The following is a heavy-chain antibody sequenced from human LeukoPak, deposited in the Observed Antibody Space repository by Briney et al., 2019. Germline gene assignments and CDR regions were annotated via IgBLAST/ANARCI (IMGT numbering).Heavy chain of an antibody. Sequence: GGSLRLSCAASGFIVSSNYMTWVRQTPRKGLEWVSVMYSGGITYHADSVKGRFTISRDNSKNMLYLQMNSLTPDDTGVYYCAREEMTTVGASYYFFALDVWGQGTTVTVSS. CDR2: MYSGGIT. V-gene: IGHV3-66*02. D-gene: IGHD4-11*01. CDR1: GFIVSSNY. CDR3: AREEMTTVGASYYFFALDV. J-gene: IGHJ6*02.